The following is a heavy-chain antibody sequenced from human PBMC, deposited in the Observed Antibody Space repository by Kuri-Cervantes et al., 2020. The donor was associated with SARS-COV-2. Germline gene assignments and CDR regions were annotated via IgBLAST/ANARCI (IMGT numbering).Heavy chain of an antibody. CDR2: IYYSGST. V-gene: IGHV4-59*01. CDR1: GGSISSYY. CDR3: ARGWDYGSGSYYPRGDYGMDV. Sequence: ESLKISCTVSGGSISSYYWSWIRQPPGKGLEWIGDIYYSGSTNYNPSLKSRVTISVDTSKNQFSLKLSSVTAADTAVYYCARGWDYGSGSYYPRGDYGMDVWGQGTTVTVSS. J-gene: IGHJ6*02. D-gene: IGHD3-10*01.